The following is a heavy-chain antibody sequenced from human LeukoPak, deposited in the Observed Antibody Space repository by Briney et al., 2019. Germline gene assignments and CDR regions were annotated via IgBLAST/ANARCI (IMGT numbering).Heavy chain of an antibody. V-gene: IGHV3-33*01. CDR2: IWYDGSNK. Sequence: QPGRSLRLSCAASGFTFSSYGMHWVRQAPGKGLEWVAIIWYDGSNKYYADSVKGRFTISRDNSKNTLYLQMSSLRAEDTAVYYCARDSGVGYYGSGSNNWFDPWGQGTLVTVSS. CDR3: ARDSGVGYYGSGSNNWFDP. D-gene: IGHD3-10*01. J-gene: IGHJ5*02. CDR1: GFTFSSYG.